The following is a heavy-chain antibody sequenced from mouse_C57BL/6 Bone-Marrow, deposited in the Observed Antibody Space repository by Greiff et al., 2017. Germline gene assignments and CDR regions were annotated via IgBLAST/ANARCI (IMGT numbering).Heavy chain of an antibody. J-gene: IGHJ3*01. Sequence: EVQLQESGPGLVKPSQSLSLTCSVTGYSITSGYYWNWIRQFPGNKLEWMGYISYDGSNNYNPSLKNRISITRDTSKNQFFLKLNSVTTEDTATYYCARDRWYQAWFAYWGQGTLVTVSA. D-gene: IGHD2-1*01. CDR2: ISYDGSN. V-gene: IGHV3-6*01. CDR3: ARDRWYQAWFAY. CDR1: GYSITSGYY.